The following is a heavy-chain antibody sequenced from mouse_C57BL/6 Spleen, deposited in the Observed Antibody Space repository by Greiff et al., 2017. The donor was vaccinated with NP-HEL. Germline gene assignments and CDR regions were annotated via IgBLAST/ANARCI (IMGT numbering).Heavy chain of an antibody. CDR1: GYTFTSYW. CDR2: INPSSGYT. V-gene: IGHV1-7*01. J-gene: IGHJ4*01. Sequence: QVQLKESGAELAKPGASVKLSCKASGYTFTSYWMHWVKQRPGQGLEWIGYINPSSGYTKYNQKFKDKATLTADKSSSTAYMQLSSLTYEDSAVYYCARSEWSGADAMDYWGQGTSVTVSS. D-gene: IGHD1-1*02. CDR3: ARSEWSGADAMDY.